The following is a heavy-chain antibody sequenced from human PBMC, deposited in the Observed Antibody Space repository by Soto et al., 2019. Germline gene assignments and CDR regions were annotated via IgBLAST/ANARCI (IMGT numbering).Heavy chain of an antibody. J-gene: IGHJ4*02. CDR2: INSDGSST. D-gene: IGHD1-1*01. Sequence: EVQLVESGGGLVQPGGSLRLSCAASGFTFSSYWMHWVRQAPGKGLVWVSRINSDGSSTSYADSVKGRFTISRENAKNTLYVQMNSLRAEDTAVYYCAPIAGNSPRADYWGQGTLVTVSS. CDR3: APIAGNSPRADY. V-gene: IGHV3-74*01. CDR1: GFTFSSYW.